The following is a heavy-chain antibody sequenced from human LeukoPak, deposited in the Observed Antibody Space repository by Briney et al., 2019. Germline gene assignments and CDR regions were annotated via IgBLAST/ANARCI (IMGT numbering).Heavy chain of an antibody. CDR1: GFTFSSYG. J-gene: IGHJ6*03. V-gene: IGHV3-30*02. CDR2: IRYDGSNK. Sequence: GGSLRLSCAASGFTFSSYGMHWVRQAPGKGLEWVAFIRYDGSNKYYADSVKGRFTISRDNSKNTLYLQMNSLRAEDTAVYYCAREPNYDFWSGYYTRFYYYYYMDVWGKGTTVTVSS. CDR3: AREPNYDFWSGYYTRFYYYYYMDV. D-gene: IGHD3-3*01.